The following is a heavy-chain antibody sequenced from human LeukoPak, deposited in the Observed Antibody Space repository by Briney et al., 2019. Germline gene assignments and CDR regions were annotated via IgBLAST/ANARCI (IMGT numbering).Heavy chain of an antibody. CDR2: ISSNGGST. CDR3: ARAIILSGSRAYYYYYGMDV. J-gene: IGHJ6*02. CDR1: GFTFSSYA. V-gene: IGHV3-64*01. Sequence: GGSLRLSCAASGFTFSSYAMHWFRQAPGKGLEYVSAISSNGGSTYYANSVKGRFTISRDNSKNTLYLQMGSLRAEDMAVYYCARAIILSGSRAYYYYYGMDVWGQGTTVTVSS. D-gene: IGHD3-9*01.